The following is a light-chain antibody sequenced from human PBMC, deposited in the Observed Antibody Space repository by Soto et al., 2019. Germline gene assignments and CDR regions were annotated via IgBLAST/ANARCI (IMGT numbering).Light chain of an antibody. CDR3: QSYDSSLSGAGV. Sequence: QSALTQPPSVSGAPGQRVTISCSGSSSNIGAGYDVHWYQQLPGTAPKLLISANNIRPSGVPDRFSGSKSGTSASLAITELQAEDGADYYCQSYDSSLSGAGVFGGGTKLTVL. V-gene: IGLV1-40*01. CDR2: ANN. J-gene: IGLJ3*02. CDR1: SSNIGAGYD.